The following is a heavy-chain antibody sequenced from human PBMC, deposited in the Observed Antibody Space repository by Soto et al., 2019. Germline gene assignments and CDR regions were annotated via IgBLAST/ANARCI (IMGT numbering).Heavy chain of an antibody. CDR3: PNLIGYCTSPTCTPYYRSMDV. CDR2: ISYDGSNK. D-gene: IGHD2-2*01. J-gene: IGHJ6*02. Sequence: QVQLVESGGGVVRPGRSLRLSGAASGFTFSIYGMHWVRQAPGKGLEWEAVISYDGSNKYYADCVKGRFTISRDNSKNTIYPQMTSLRAEDTALYYCPNLIGYCTSPTCTPYYRSMDVWGPGTTFTVSS. CDR1: GFTFSIYG. V-gene: IGHV3-30*18.